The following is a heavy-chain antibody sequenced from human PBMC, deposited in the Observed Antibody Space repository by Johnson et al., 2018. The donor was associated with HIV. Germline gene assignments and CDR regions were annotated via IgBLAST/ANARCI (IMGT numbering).Heavy chain of an antibody. J-gene: IGHJ3*02. CDR2: INWNGGSK. CDR3: AKDRALGWELIGACDI. Sequence: VQLVESGGSVVWPGGSPRLSCAASGFTFNDYGMSWVRHVPGKGLEWVSGINWNGGSKGYADSVKGRFTISSDNAKNTLYLQMNSLTVEDTALYYCAKDRALGWELIGACDIWGQGTMVTVSS. V-gene: IGHV3-20*04. D-gene: IGHD1-26*01. CDR1: GFTFNDYG.